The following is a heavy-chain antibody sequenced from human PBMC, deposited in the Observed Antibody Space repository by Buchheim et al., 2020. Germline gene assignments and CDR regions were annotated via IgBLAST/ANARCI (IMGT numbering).Heavy chain of an antibody. CDR1: GFTLSDYY. D-gene: IGHD2/OR15-2a*01. Sequence: EVQLVESGGGLVQPGRSLRLYCAVSGFTLSDYYIDWVRQAPGKGLEWVARTRDKARGHTTEFAASVKGRFTVSRDNSQNSVYLQMNSLKAEDTAVYYCVRSTFGYGNFDYWGQGIL. J-gene: IGHJ4*02. CDR2: TRDKARGHTT. V-gene: IGHV3-72*01. CDR3: VRSTFGYGNFDY.